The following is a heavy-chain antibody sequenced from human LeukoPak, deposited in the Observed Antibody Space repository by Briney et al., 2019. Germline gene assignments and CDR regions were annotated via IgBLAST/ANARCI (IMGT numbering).Heavy chain of an antibody. J-gene: IGHJ4*02. CDR3: ARSYSSSWYPWDY. D-gene: IGHD6-13*01. CDR1: GYSFTNYW. CDR2: IYPGDSDT. Sequence: GESLKISCKASGYSFTNYWIGWVRQMPGKGLEWMGIIYPGDSDTRYSPSFQGQVTIPADKSISTAYLQWSSLKASDTAMYYCARSYSSSWYPWDYWGQGTLVTVSS. V-gene: IGHV5-51*01.